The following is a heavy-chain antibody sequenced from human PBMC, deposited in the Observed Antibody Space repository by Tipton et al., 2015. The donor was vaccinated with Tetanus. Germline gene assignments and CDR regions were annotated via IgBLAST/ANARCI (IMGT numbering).Heavy chain of an antibody. V-gene: IGHV1-69*13. D-gene: IGHD1-14*01. CDR2: IIPIFGTA. Sequence: QSGPEVKKPGASVKVSCKASGYTFTGFYMHWVRQAPGQGLEWMGGIIPIFGTANYAQKFQGRVTITADESTSTAYMELSSLRSEDTAVYYCARDSRPGTKTYNWFDPWGQGTLVTVSS. J-gene: IGHJ5*02. CDR3: ARDSRPGTKTYNWFDP. CDR1: GYTFTGFY.